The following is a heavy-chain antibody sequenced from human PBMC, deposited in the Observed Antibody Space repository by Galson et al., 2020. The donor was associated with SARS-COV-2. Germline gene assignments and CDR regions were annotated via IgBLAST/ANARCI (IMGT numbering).Heavy chain of an antibody. Sequence: KIGESLKISCKGSGYSFTSYWIGWVRQMPGKGLEWMGIIYPGDSDTRYSPSFQGQVTISADKSISTAYLQWSSLKASDTAMYYCARLSVLPLEQQLVFFDYWGQGTLVTVSS. CDR3: ARLSVLPLEQQLVFFDY. V-gene: IGHV5-51*01. CDR1: GYSFTSYW. CDR2: IYPGDSDT. D-gene: IGHD6-13*01. J-gene: IGHJ4*02.